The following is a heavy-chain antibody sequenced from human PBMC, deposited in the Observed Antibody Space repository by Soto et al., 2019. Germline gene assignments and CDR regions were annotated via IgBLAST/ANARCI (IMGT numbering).Heavy chain of an antibody. CDR2: ISGSGGST. D-gene: IGHD3-3*01. J-gene: IGHJ4*02. CDR3: ATGIRFLEWRFDY. V-gene: IGHV3-23*01. CDR1: GFTFSSYA. Sequence: GGSLRLSCAASGFTFSSYAMSWVRQAPGKGLEWVSAISGSGGSTYYADSVKGRFTISRDNSKNTLYLQMNSLRAEDTAVYYCATGIRFLEWRFDYWGQGTLVTVSS.